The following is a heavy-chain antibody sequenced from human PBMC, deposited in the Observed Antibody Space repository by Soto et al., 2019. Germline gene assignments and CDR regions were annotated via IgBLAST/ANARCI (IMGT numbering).Heavy chain of an antibody. Sequence: GGSLRLSCAVSGLTFSTYGMHWVRQAPGKGLEWVAVISYDVRKTHYADSVRGRFTISRDNSKSTLYLQMNDLRADDTALYYCANDSLGGMGTVMMPGPDWGQGTLVTVSS. CDR1: GLTFSTYG. CDR2: ISYDVRKT. CDR3: ANDSLGGMGTVMMPGPD. D-gene: IGHD4-17*01. J-gene: IGHJ4*02. V-gene: IGHV3-30*18.